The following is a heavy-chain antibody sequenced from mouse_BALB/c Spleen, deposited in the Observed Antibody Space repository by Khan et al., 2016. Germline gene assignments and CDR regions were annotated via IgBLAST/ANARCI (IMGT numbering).Heavy chain of an antibody. CDR1: GFDFSRYW. V-gene: IGHV4-1*02. CDR3: ASTFWYFDV. J-gene: IGHJ1*01. CDR2: INPDSSTI. Sequence: EVKLLESGGGLVQPGGSLKLSCAASGFDFSRYWMSWVRQAPGKGLEWIGEINPDSSTINYTPSLKDKFIISRDNAKNTLYLQMSKVGSADTAHYYCASTFWYFDVWGAGTTVTVSS.